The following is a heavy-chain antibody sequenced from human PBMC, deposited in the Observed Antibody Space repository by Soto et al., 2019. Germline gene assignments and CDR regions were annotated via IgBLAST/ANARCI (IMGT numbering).Heavy chain of an antibody. D-gene: IGHD6-6*01. V-gene: IGHV1-69*13. CDR2: IIPIFGTA. CDR3: ARLGIAARPFDY. J-gene: IGHJ4*02. CDR1: GGTFSSYA. Sequence: AVKVSCKASGGTFSSYAISWVRQAPGQGLEWMGGIIPIFGTANYAQKFQGRVTITADESTSTAYMELSSLRSEDTAVYYCARLGIAARPFDYWGQGTLVTVSS.